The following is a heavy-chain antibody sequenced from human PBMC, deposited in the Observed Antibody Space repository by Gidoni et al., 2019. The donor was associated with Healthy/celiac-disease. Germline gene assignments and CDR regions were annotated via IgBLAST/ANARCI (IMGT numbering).Heavy chain of an antibody. V-gene: IGHV4-34*01. CDR3: ARVGSSGWYV. CDR2: INHSGST. Sequence: QAQLQQWGAGLLKPSETLSLTCAVYGGSFRGYYWSWIRQPPGKGLEWIGEINHSGSTNYNPSLKSRVTISVDTSKNQFSLKLSSVTAADTAVYYCARVGSSGWYVWGQGTLVTVSS. D-gene: IGHD6-19*01. J-gene: IGHJ4*02. CDR1: GGSFRGYY.